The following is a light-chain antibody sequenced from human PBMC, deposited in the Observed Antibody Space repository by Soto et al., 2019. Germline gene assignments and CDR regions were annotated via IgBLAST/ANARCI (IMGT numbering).Light chain of an antibody. V-gene: IGKV3-20*01. CDR2: GAS. J-gene: IGKJ1*01. CDR3: QQYGSSGT. CDR1: QRVSNN. Sequence: EIVLTQSPATLSLSPGERATLSCRASQRVSNNLAWYQQKPGQAPRLLIYGASNRATGIPDRFSGSGSGTDFTLTISRLEPEDFAVYYCQQYGSSGTFGQGTKVDIK.